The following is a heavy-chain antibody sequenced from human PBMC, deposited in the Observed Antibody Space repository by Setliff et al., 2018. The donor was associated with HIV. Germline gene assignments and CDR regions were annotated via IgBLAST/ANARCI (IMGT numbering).Heavy chain of an antibody. CDR2: INTNTGNP. D-gene: IGHD2-21*01. CDR3: VRDKGDSRNFDY. J-gene: IGHJ4*02. CDR1: GYTFTSYA. V-gene: IGHV7-4-1*02. Sequence: ASVKVSCKASGYTFTSYAMSWVRQAPGQGLEWMGRINTNTGNPTYAQGFTGRFVFSLDTSISTAYMEVNTLRAEDTALYYCVRDKGDSRNFDYWGQGTLVTVSS.